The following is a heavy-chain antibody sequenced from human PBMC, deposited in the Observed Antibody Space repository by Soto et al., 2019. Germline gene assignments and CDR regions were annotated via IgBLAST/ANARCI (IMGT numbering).Heavy chain of an antibody. CDR1: GFSFSNFY. J-gene: IGHJ4*02. CDR2: VWYDGSSK. Sequence: GGSLRPSCAASGFSFSNFYMHWVRQAPGKGLEWLAVVWYDGSSKYSGDSVKGRFTISRDNSKNTLYLQMNSLGAEDTAVYYCAKSYCSGGSCYLDYWGQGTLVTVSS. CDR3: AKSYCSGGSCYLDY. V-gene: IGHV3-33*06. D-gene: IGHD2-15*01.